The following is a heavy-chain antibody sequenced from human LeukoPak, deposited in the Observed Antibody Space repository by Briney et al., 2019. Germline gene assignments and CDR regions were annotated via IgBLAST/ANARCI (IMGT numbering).Heavy chain of an antibody. CDR1: GFTFSSYW. Sequence: GGSLRLSCAASGFTFSSYWMNWVRQAPGKGLEWVSYISSSSSTIYYADSVKGRFTISRDNAKNSLYLQMNSLRAEDTAVYYCARDRAYCGGDCYMDYYGMDVWGQGTTVTVSS. J-gene: IGHJ6*02. V-gene: IGHV3-48*01. CDR2: ISSSSSTI. CDR3: ARDRAYCGGDCYMDYYGMDV. D-gene: IGHD2-21*02.